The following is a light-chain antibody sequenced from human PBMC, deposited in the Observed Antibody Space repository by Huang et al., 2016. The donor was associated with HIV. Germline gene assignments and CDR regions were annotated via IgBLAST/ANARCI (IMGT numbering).Light chain of an antibody. CDR2: GET. CDR3: QQYFNYPF. CDR1: QNIANY. Sequence: AIQMTQSPSSLSASTGDRVTITCRASQNIANYLAWYQQKPGTVPRLLIHGETTFHTGVPSRFSGSGSGTDLALNISCLQSEDFATYYCQQYFNYPFFGPGTRLEI. V-gene: IGKV1-8*01. J-gene: IGKJ5*01.